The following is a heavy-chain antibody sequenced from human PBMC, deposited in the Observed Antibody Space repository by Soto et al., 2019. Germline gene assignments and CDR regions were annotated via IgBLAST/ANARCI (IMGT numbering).Heavy chain of an antibody. CDR3: TSYCSSTSCYTHYFDY. J-gene: IGHJ4*02. Sequence: PGGSLRLSCTASGFTFGDYAMSWFRQAPGKGLEWVGFIRSKAYGGTTEYAASVKGRFTISRDDSKSIAYLQMNSLKTEDTAVYYSTSYCSSTSCYTHYFDYWGQGTLVTVSS. V-gene: IGHV3-49*03. CDR2: IRSKAYGGTT. D-gene: IGHD2-2*02. CDR1: GFTFGDYA.